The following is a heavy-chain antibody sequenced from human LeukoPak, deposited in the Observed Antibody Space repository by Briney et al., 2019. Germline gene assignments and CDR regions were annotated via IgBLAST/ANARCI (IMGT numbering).Heavy chain of an antibody. D-gene: IGHD5-18*01. J-gene: IGHJ6*03. CDR1: GGSISSYY. CDR3: ARSPAMVPDYYMDV. CDR2: IYYSGST. V-gene: IGHV4-59*01. Sequence: SEALSLTCTVSGGSISSYYWSWIRQPPGKGLEWIGYIYYSGSTNYNPSLKSRVTISVDTSKNQFSLKLSSVTAADTAVYYCARSPAMVPDYYMDVWGKGTTVTVSS.